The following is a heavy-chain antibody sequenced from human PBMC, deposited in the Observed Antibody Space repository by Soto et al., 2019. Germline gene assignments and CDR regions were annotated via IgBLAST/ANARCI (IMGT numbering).Heavy chain of an antibody. CDR1: GGTFSSYA. Sequence: QVQLVQSGAEVKKPGSSVKVSCKASGGTFSSYAISWVRQAPGQGLEWMGGIIPIFGTANSAQKFQGRVTITAAESTSTASMELSTLRSEDTAVYSCARPVPAAGYYSGMDVWGQGTTVTVSS. D-gene: IGHD2-2*01. CDR2: IIPIFGTA. J-gene: IGHJ6*02. CDR3: ARPVPAAGYYSGMDV. V-gene: IGHV1-69*12.